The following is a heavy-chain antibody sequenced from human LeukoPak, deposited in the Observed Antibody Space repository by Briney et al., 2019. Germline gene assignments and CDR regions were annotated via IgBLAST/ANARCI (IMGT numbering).Heavy chain of an antibody. D-gene: IGHD3-10*01. CDR2: IYTSGST. CDR1: GGSISSGSYY. Sequence: SETLSLTCTVSGGSISSGSYYWSWIRQPTGKGLEWIGRIYTSGSTNYNPSLKSRATISVDTSKNQFSLKLSSVTAADTAVYYCARGGITMVRGVKPYAFDIWGQGTMVTVSS. J-gene: IGHJ3*02. V-gene: IGHV4-61*02. CDR3: ARGGITMVRGVKPYAFDI.